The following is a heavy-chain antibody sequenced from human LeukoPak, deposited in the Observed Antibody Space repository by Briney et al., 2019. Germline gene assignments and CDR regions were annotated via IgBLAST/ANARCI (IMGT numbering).Heavy chain of an antibody. J-gene: IGHJ4*02. CDR3: ARVGLRKAMILDY. CDR1: GGTFISYA. V-gene: IGHV1-69*13. CDR2: IIPIFGTA. D-gene: IGHD4-17*01. Sequence: ASVKVSCKASGGTFISYAISWVRQAPGQGLEWMGGIIPIFGTANYAQKFQGRVTITADESTSTAYMELSSLRSEDTAVYYCARVGLRKAMILDYWGQGTLVTVSS.